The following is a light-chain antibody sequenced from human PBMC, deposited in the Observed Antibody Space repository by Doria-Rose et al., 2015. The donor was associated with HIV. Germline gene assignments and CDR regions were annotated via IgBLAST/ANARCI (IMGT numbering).Light chain of an antibody. Sequence: DIRLTQSPESLGMSLGERATLNCKSNQSLLYTSKNYLAWYQQKPGQPPQLLIYWASTRQSVVPARFSGSGSGTDFTHAISSLEAEDVAVYYCQQHYDTPSFGPGTTVDIK. CDR1: QSLLYTSKNY. CDR3: QQHYDTPS. CDR2: WAS. J-gene: IGKJ3*01. V-gene: IGKV4-1*01.